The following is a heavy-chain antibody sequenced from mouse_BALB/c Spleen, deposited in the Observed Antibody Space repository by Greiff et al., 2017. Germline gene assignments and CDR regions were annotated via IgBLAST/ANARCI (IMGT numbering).Heavy chain of an antibody. CDR3: ARSGIYYGNPYYFDY. V-gene: IGHV5-17*02. J-gene: IGHJ2*01. Sequence: EVQLQESGGGLVQPGGSRKLSCAASGFTFSSFGMHWVRQAPEKGLEWVAYISSGSSTIYYADTVKGRFTISRDNPKNTLFLQMTSLRSEDTAMYYCARSGIYYGNPYYFDYWGQGTTLTVSS. D-gene: IGHD2-1*01. CDR2: ISSGSSTI. CDR1: GFTFSSFG.